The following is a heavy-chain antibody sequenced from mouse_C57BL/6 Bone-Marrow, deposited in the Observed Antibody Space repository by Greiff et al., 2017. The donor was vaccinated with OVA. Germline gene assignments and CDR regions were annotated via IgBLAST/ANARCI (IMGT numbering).Heavy chain of an antibody. CDR2: ISSGGSYT. V-gene: IGHV5-6*02. Sequence: EVKLVESGGDLVKPGGSLKLSCAASGFTFSSYGMSWVRQTPDKRLEWVATISSGGSYTYYPDPVKGRFTISSDNAKNTLYLQMRSLKSEDTAMYYCARRQYRDDWGQGTTLTVSS. CDR3: ARRQYRDD. CDR1: GFTFSSYG. J-gene: IGHJ2*01. D-gene: IGHD5-1*01.